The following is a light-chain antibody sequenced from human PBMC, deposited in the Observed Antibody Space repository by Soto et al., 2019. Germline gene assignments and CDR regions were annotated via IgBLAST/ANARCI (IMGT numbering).Light chain of an antibody. CDR2: WAS. CDR1: QSVLYSSNNKNY. CDR3: QQYYSTGFT. Sequence: DIVMTQSPDSLAVSLGERATINGKSSQSVLYSSNNKNYLAWYQQKPGQPPKLLIYWASTRESGVPDRFSGSGSGTDFTLTISSLQAEDVAVYYCQQYYSTGFTFGPGTKLDIK. J-gene: IGKJ3*01. V-gene: IGKV4-1*01.